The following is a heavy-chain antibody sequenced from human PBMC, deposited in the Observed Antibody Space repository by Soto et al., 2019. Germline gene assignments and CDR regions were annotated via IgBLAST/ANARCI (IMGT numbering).Heavy chain of an antibody. J-gene: IGHJ3*02. Sequence: QVQLVQSGAEVKKPGSSVKVSCKASGGTFSSYAISWVRQAPGQGLEWMGAIIPIFGTANYAQKLQGAVTSTADESTSTADTELSSMRSEDTAVYYCALAREMAPIRPDAFDIWGQGAMVAAAS. V-gene: IGHV1-69*01. CDR2: IIPIFGTA. CDR3: ALAREMAPIRPDAFDI. CDR1: GGTFSSYA. D-gene: IGHD1-26*01.